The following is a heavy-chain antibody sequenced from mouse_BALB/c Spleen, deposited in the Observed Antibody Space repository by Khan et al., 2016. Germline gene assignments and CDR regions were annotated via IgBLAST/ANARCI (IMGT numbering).Heavy chain of an antibody. Sequence: QVQLKESGPGLVQPSQSLSITCTVSGFSLTSYGVHWVRQSPGKGLEWLGVKWRGGSTDYNAAFMSRLSITKDNSTSQVFFKMNSLQADDTAIYYCAKKEGNYPYYAMDYWGQGTSVTVSS. CDR3: AKKEGNYPYYAMDY. CDR2: KWRGGST. D-gene: IGHD2-1*01. V-gene: IGHV2-5*01. J-gene: IGHJ4*01. CDR1: GFSLTSYG.